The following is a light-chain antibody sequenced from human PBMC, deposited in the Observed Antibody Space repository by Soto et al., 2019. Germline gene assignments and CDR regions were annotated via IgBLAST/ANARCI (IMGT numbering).Light chain of an antibody. CDR3: QQANRFPIT. V-gene: IGKV1-12*01. CDR2: GAS. J-gene: IGKJ5*01. CDR1: QGISNW. Sequence: DIQMTQSPSSVSASVGDRVTVTCRASQGISNWLAWYQQKAGRAPKLLISGASNLQSGVPSRFSGSRSGTEFHLTISSLQPVDFATYYCQQANRFPITFGQGTRLEIK.